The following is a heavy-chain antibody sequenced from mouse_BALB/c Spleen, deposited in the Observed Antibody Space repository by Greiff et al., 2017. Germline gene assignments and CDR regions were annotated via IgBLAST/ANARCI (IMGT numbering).Heavy chain of an antibody. D-gene: IGHD1-1*01. CDR3: ARDTGYYGSSSYFDV. V-gene: IGHV7-3*02. Sequence: DVHLVESGGGLVQPGGSLRLSCATSGFTFTDYYMSWVRQPPGKALEWLGFIRNKANGYTTEYSASVKGRFTISRDNSQSILYLQMNTLRAEDSATYYCARDTGYYGSSSYFDVWGAGTTVTVSS. CDR2: IRNKANGYTT. J-gene: IGHJ1*01. CDR1: GFTFTDYY.